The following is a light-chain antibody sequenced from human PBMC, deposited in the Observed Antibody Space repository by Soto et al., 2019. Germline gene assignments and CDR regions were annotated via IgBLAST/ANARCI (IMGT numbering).Light chain of an antibody. V-gene: IGKV3-20*01. J-gene: IGKJ3*01. CDR3: QQYGSSQFT. CDR1: QSVNSNY. Sequence: EIVLMQSPGTLSLSPGEGATLSCRASQSVNSNYLAWYQQKPGQAPTVLIFDTSRRATGVPDRFSGSGSGTEFPLTISRLEPDDFAVYYCQQYGSSQFTFGPGTKVNIK. CDR2: DTS.